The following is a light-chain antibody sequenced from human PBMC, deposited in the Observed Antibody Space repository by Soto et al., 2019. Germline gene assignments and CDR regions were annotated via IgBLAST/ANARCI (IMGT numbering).Light chain of an antibody. CDR1: QSIGNS. V-gene: IGKV1-5*03. CDR2: KAS. CDR3: QQYNTYSTWT. J-gene: IGKJ1*01. Sequence: DIQVTQSPSTLSASVGDRVTITCRASQSIGNSLAWFQQKAGKAPKLLISKASTLESGVPSRFTGSGSGTDFTLTVSSLQPDDFATYYCQQYNTYSTWTFGQGTKVEIK.